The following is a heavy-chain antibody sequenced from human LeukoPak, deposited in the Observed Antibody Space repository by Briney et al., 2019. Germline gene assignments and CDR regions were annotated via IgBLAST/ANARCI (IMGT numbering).Heavy chain of an antibody. CDR3: AKLCGGDCYFDY. V-gene: IGHV3-30*18. Sequence: GAPLRLSCAASGFTFSNYAMSWVRQAPGKGLEWVAVISYDGSNKYYADSVKGRFTISRDNSKNTLYLQMNSLRAEDTAVYYCAKLCGGDCYFDYWGQGTLVTVSS. J-gene: IGHJ4*02. D-gene: IGHD2-21*02. CDR1: GFTFSNYA. CDR2: ISYDGSNK.